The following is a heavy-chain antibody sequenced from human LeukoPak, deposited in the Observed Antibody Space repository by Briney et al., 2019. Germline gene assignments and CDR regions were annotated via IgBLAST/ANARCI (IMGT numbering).Heavy chain of an antibody. CDR1: GGSFSGYY. Sequence: SETLSLTCAVYGGSFSGYYWSWIRQPPGKGLEWIGEINHSGSTNYNPSLKSRVTISVDTSKDQFSLKLSSVTAADTAVYYCVRGLGKLIAAAGRNGFDPWGQGTLVTVSS. D-gene: IGHD6-13*01. CDR2: INHSGST. CDR3: VRGLGKLIAAAGRNGFDP. J-gene: IGHJ5*02. V-gene: IGHV4-34*01.